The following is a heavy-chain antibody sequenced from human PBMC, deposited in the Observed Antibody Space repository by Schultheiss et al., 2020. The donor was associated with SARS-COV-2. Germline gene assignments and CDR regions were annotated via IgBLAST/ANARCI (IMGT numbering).Heavy chain of an antibody. J-gene: IGHJ3*01. CDR1: GYTFTSYG. V-gene: IGHV1-18*01. CDR2: ISTYNGNT. D-gene: IGHD1-1*01. Sequence: ASVKVSCKASGYTFTSYGISWVRQAPGQGLEWMGGISTYNGNTNYAQKLQGRVTMTTDTSTSTAYMELRSLRSEDTAVYYCARDTVQLERRYDFDLWGQGTMVTVSS. CDR3: ARDTVQLERRYDFDL.